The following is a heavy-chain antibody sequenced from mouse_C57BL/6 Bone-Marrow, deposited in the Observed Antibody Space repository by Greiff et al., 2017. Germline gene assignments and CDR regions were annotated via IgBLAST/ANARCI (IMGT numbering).Heavy chain of an antibody. D-gene: IGHD2-1*01. CDR2: IWGGGRT. Sequence: VQLVESGPGLVAPSQSLSITCTVSGFSLTSYGVDWVRQPPGKGLELLGVIWGGGRTNYNSAPMPRLSISKDNSKNQVILKMNSLQTDDTAMYNGTKDGNYEGYYARDYWGQGTSVTVSS. CDR1: GFSLTSYG. V-gene: IGHV2-9*01. CDR3: TKDGNYEGYYARDY. J-gene: IGHJ4*01.